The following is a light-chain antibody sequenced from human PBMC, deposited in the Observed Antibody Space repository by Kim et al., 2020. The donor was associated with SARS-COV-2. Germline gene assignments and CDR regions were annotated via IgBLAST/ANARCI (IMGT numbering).Light chain of an antibody. CDR1: QSVSIN. V-gene: IGKV1-39*01. Sequence: DIEMTQSPSALSASVGDRVTITCRATQSVSINLNWYKQRPGKAPRLLIYGASTLQSGVPSRFSGSGSGTGFTLTISSLQPEDFAIYYCQQTFSTQYSFGQGTKMEIK. CDR3: QQTFSTQYS. J-gene: IGKJ2*03. CDR2: GAS.